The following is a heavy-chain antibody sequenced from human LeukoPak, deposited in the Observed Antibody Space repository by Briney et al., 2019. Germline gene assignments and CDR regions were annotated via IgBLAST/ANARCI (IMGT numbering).Heavy chain of an antibody. CDR1: GYTFTIYG. CDR3: ARGRLSHCSSTSCYLGPAVW. V-gene: IGHV1-18*01. D-gene: IGHD2-2*01. J-gene: IGHJ4*02. CDR2: ISAYNGNT. Sequence: ASVKVSCKASGYTFTIYGISWGRQAPGQGLEWMGWISAYNGNTNYAQKLQGRVTMTTDTSTSTAYMELRSLRYDDTVVYYCARGRLSHCSSTSCYLGPAVWWGQGTLVTVSS.